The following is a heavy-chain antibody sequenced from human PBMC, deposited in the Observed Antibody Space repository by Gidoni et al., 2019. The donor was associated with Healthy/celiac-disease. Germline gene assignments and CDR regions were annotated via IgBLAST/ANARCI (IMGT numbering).Heavy chain of an antibody. V-gene: IGHV3-66*01. D-gene: IGHD6-19*01. Sequence: EVQLVESGGGLVQPGGSLRLSCAASGFTVSSNYMSWVRQAPGKGLVWVSVIYSGGSTYYADSVKGRFTISRDNSKNTLYLQMNSLRAEDTAVYYCARDVVAGTFDIWGQGTMVTVSS. CDR2: IYSGGST. J-gene: IGHJ3*02. CDR3: ARDVVAGTFDI. CDR1: GFTVSSNY.